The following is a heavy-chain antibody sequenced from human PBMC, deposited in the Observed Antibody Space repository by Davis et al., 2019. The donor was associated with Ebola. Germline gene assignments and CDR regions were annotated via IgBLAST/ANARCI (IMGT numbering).Heavy chain of an antibody. CDR2: IIPILGIA. CDR3: AREKITMIVVANTYYYGMDV. J-gene: IGHJ6*02. CDR1: GGTFSSYA. D-gene: IGHD3-22*01. Sequence: SVKVSCKASGGTFSSYAISWVRQAPGQGLEWMGRIIPILGIANYAQKFQGRVTITADKSTSTAYIELSSLRSEDTAVYYCAREKITMIVVANTYYYGMDVWGQGTTVTVSS. V-gene: IGHV1-69*04.